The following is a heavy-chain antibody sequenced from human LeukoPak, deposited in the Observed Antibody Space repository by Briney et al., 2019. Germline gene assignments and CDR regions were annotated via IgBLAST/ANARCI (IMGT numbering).Heavy chain of an antibody. V-gene: IGHV4-59*01. J-gene: IGHJ2*01. CDR1: GGSISSYY. Sequence: SETLSLTCTVSGGSISSYYWSWTRQPPGKGLEWIGYIYYSGSTNYNPSLKSRVTISVDTSKNQFSLKLSSVTAADTAVYYCAKASQNWYFDLWGRGTLVTVSS. CDR2: IYYSGST. CDR3: AKASQNWYFDL.